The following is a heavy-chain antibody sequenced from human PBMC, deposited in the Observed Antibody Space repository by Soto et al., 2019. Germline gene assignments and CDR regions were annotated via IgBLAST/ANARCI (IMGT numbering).Heavy chain of an antibody. J-gene: IGHJ4*02. CDR1: GFTVSSNY. Sequence: PGGSLRLSCAASGFTVSSNYMNWVHQAPGKGLEWVSVIYSGSSTYYADSVKGRFTISRDNSKNTLYLQMNSLRAEDTAVYDCARSSAYYPTFDFWGQGTLVTVS. V-gene: IGHV3-66*01. D-gene: IGHD3-22*01. CDR3: ARSSAYYPTFDF. CDR2: IYSGSST.